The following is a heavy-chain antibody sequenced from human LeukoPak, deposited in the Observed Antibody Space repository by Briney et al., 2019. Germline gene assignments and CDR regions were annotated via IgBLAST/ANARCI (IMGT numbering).Heavy chain of an antibody. CDR2: IIGSSGST. CDR1: GFTFSSYA. Sequence: PGGSLRLSCAASGFTFSSYAMSWVRQAPGERLEGVSAIIGSSGSTYCADYEKGRFPISRDNSKNTLYLQLNRLRAEDTAVYYCGKGNYVGYYYYYMDGWGKGTTVAVSS. CDR3: GKGNYVGYYYYYMDG. V-gene: IGHV3-23*01. D-gene: IGHD4-11*01. J-gene: IGHJ6*03.